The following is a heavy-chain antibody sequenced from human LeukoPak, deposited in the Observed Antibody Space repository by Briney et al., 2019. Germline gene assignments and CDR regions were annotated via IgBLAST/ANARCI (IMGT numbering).Heavy chain of an antibody. CDR2: ISCSGGST. V-gene: IGHV3-23*01. Sequence: GGSLRLSCAASGFTFSSYAMSWVRQAPGKGLEWVSAISCSGGSTYYADSVKGRFTISRDNSKNTLYLQMNSLRAEDTAVYYCARGPYYDFWSGYSNWFDPWGQGTLVTVSS. CDR1: GFTFSSYA. CDR3: ARGPYYDFWSGYSNWFDP. D-gene: IGHD3-3*01. J-gene: IGHJ5*02.